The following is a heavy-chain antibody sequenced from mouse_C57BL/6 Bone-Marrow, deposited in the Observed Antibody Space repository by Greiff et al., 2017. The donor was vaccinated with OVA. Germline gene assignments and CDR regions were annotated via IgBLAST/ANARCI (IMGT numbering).Heavy chain of an antibody. D-gene: IGHD3-2*02. Sequence: QVQLQQPGAELVKPGASVKLSCKASGYTFTSYWMQWVKQRPGQGLEWIGEIDPSDSYTNYNQKFKGKATLTVDTSSSTAYMQLSSLTSADSAVYYCAQTAQAFYYFDYWGQGTTLTVSS. J-gene: IGHJ2*01. V-gene: IGHV1-50*01. CDR1: GYTFTSYW. CDR3: AQTAQAFYYFDY. CDR2: IDPSDSYT.